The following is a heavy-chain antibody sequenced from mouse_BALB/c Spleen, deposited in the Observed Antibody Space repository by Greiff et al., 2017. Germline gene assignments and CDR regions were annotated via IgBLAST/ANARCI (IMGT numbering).Heavy chain of an antibody. CDR3: ARDRSYWYIDV. J-gene: IGHJ1*01. V-gene: IGHV7-3*02. Sequence: EVKLVESGGGLVQPGGSLRLSCATSGFTFTDYYMSWVRQPPGKALEWLGFIRNKANGYTTEYSASVKGRFTISRDNSQSILYLQMNTLRAEDSATYYCARDRSYWYIDVWGAGTTVTVSS. CDR2: IRNKANGYTT. CDR1: GFTFTDYY.